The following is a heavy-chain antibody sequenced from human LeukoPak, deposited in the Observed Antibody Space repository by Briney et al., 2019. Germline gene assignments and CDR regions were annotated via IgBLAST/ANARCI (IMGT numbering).Heavy chain of an antibody. CDR2: IYPGDSHT. CDR1: GYSFPNYW. J-gene: IGHJ5*02. CDR3: ARGPYASTSSATLGSYNWFDP. V-gene: IGHV5-51*01. Sequence: GESLKISCKGSGYSFPNYWIGWVRQMPGKGLEWMGIIYPGDSHTRYSPSFQDQVTISVDKSISTAYLQWSSLKASDTAMYYCARGPYASTSSATLGSYNWFDPWGQGSLVTVSS. D-gene: IGHD2/OR15-2a*01.